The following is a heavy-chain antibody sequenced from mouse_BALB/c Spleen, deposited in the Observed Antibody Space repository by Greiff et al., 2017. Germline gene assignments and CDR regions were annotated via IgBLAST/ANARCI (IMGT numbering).Heavy chain of an antibody. CDR1: GFSLTSYG. D-gene: IGHD2-3*01. CDR2: IWAGGST. J-gene: IGHJ3*01. V-gene: IGHV2-9*02. Sequence: QVQLQQSGPGLVAPSQSLSITCTVSGFSLTSYGVHWVRQPPGKGLEWLGVIWAGGSTNYNSALMSRLSISKDNSKSQVFLKMNSLQTDDTAMYYCARDKTGLLLAYWGQGTLVTVSA. CDR3: ARDKTGLLLAY.